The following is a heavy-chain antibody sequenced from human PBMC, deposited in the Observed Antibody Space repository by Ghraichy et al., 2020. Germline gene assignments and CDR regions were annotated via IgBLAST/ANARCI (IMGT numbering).Heavy chain of an antibody. CDR2: INHSGST. CDR3: ARVRRGYSYGFWFDP. Sequence: SETLSLTCAVYGGSFSGYYWSWIRQPPRKGLEWIGEINHSGSTNYNPSLKSRVTISVDTSKNQFSLKLSSVTAADTAVYYCARVRRGYSYGFWFDPWGQGTLVTVSS. V-gene: IGHV4-34*01. CDR1: GGSFSGYY. D-gene: IGHD5-18*01. J-gene: IGHJ5*02.